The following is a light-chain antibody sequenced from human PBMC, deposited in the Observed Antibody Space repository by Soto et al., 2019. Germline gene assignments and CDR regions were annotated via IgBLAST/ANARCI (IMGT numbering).Light chain of an antibody. Sequence: DIQMTQSPSTLSASVGDRVTITCRASQNIRNWLAWYQQKPGKGPKILIYDASSLERGVPSRFSGSGSGTEFTLTISSLQPDDFATYYCQQYKSYSPYTFGQGTKVEIK. CDR1: QNIRNW. CDR2: DAS. J-gene: IGKJ2*01. V-gene: IGKV1-5*01. CDR3: QQYKSYSPYT.